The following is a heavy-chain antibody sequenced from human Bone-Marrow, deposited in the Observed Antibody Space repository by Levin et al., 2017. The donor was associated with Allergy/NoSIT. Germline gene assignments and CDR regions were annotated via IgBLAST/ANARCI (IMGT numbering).Heavy chain of an antibody. Sequence: GGSLRLSCAASGFTFSSYGMHWVRQAPGKGLEWVAVISYDGSNKYYADSVKGRFTISRDNSKNTLYLQMNSLRAEDTAVYYCAKDFLRITIFGVVSTPGYYYYGMDVWGQGTTVTVSS. D-gene: IGHD3-3*01. J-gene: IGHJ6*02. CDR3: AKDFLRITIFGVVSTPGYYYYGMDV. V-gene: IGHV3-30*18. CDR2: ISYDGSNK. CDR1: GFTFSSYG.